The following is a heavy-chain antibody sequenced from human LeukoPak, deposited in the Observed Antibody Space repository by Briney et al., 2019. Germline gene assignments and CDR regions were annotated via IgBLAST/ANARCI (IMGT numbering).Heavy chain of an antibody. Sequence: LSGGSLRLSCAASGFTFSSYWMTWVRQAPGKGLEWVANIKEDGSKTFYVDSVKGRFTISRDNAKNSLMNSLRAEDTAVYYDSGSFAAFDIWGQGTMVTVSS. V-gene: IGHV3-7*01. CDR2: IKEDGSKT. J-gene: IGHJ3*02. D-gene: IGHD3-10*01. CDR1: GFTFSSYW. CDR3: SGSFAAFDI.